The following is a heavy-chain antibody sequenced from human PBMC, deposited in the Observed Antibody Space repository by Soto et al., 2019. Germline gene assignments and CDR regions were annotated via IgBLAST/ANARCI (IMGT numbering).Heavy chain of an antibody. Sequence: KSSETLSLTCAVSGGSISNSKWWTWVRQVPGKGLEWIGKIDHNGITNYNPSLESRVTISKDESKNQLSLKLTSVTAADTAVYYCARLDRDYFYHGMDVWGRGTTVTVSS. CDR1: GGSISNSKW. CDR3: ARLDRDYFYHGMDV. V-gene: IGHV4-4*02. D-gene: IGHD1-1*01. J-gene: IGHJ6*02. CDR2: IDHNGIT.